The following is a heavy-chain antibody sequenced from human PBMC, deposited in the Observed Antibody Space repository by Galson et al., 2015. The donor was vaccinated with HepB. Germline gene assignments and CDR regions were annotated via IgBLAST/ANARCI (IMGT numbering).Heavy chain of an antibody. CDR1: GGSISSYY. CDR3: ARRASIYTKYYHAMDV. Sequence: ETLSLTCTVSGGSISSYYWSWIRQPPGKGLEWIGYIFYSGGTGYNPSLKSRVTISVDTSKNQLSLKLSSVSAADTAVYYCARRASIYTKYYHAMDVWGQGTTVTVSS. V-gene: IGHV4-59*08. J-gene: IGHJ6*02. CDR2: IFYSGGT. D-gene: IGHD3-3*02.